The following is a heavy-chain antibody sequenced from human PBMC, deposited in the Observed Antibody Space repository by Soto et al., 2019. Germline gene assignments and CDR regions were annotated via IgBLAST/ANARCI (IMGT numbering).Heavy chain of an antibody. CDR1: GYTFTSSD. V-gene: IGHV1-8*01. J-gene: IGHJ4*02. Sequence: ASVKVSCKASGYTFTSSDINWVRQATGQGLEWMGWMNPNSGNTGYAQKFQGRVTMTRNSSISTAYMELSSLRSEETAVYYCARAAVAGGNFDYWGQGTLVTVSS. CDR2: MNPNSGNT. D-gene: IGHD6-19*01. CDR3: ARAAVAGGNFDY.